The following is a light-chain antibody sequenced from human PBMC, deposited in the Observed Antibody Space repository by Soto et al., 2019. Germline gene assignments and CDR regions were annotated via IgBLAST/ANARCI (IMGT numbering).Light chain of an antibody. CDR2: DAS. Sequence: EIVLTQSPDTLSLSPGERATLSCRASQSIVKSVAWYLQKPVQAPRLLIYDASKRATAIPARFSGRGSATDFTLNISSLEPEDFAVYACQQRSNWPLTFGGGTNLEI. V-gene: IGKV3-11*01. CDR3: QQRSNWPLT. CDR1: QSIVKS. J-gene: IGKJ4*01.